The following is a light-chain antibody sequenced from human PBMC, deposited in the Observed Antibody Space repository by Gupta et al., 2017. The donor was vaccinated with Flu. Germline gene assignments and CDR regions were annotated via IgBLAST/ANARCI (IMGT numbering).Light chain of an antibody. V-gene: IGLV6-57*03. CDR2: EDK. J-gene: IGLJ3*02. CDR3: QSYDVNSLWV. CDR1: GGSIDNTY. Sequence: FVLTQLHSVSESPGRTVTISCTRSGGSIDNTYVQWYRPRPGSAPTTVIYEDKKRSSGGPDRFSGSIDTSSNAASLTISGLKTENEAGYYCQSYDVNSLWVFGRGTKLTVL.